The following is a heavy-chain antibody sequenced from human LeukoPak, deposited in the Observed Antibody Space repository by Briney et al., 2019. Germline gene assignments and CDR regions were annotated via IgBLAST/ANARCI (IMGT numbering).Heavy chain of an antibody. V-gene: IGHV3-23*01. D-gene: IGHD3-3*01. CDR2: ISGSGGST. Sequence: PGGSLRLSCAASGFTFSSYAMSWVRQAPGKGLEWVSAISGSGGSTYYADSVKGRFTISRDNSKNTLYLQMNSLRAEDTAVYYCAKSPPAHDFWSGYFGVDYWGQGTLVTVSS. CDR3: AKSPPAHDFWSGYFGVDY. CDR1: GFTFSSYA. J-gene: IGHJ4*02.